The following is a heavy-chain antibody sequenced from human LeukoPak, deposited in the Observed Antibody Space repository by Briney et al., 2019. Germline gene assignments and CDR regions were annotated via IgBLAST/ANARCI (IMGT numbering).Heavy chain of an antibody. CDR3: AKRGPGSPQSGKYYFDY. V-gene: IGHV3-23*01. CDR1: GFTFSTYG. Sequence: GETLRLSCAASGFTFSTYGITWVRQAPGKGLEWVSAISGRADLTFYADSVKGRFTISRDNSKNTLYLQMNSLRAEDTAVYYCAKRGPGSPQSGKYYFDYWGQGTLVTVSS. J-gene: IGHJ4*02. CDR2: ISGRADLT. D-gene: IGHD3-10*01.